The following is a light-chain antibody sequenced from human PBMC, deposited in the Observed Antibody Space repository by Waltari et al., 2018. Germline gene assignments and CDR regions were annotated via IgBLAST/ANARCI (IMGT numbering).Light chain of an antibody. J-gene: IGKJ4*01. CDR3: QQRKIWPPLT. Sequence: EVVLTQSPATLSLSPGERATLSCRSSQSVDSYLAWYQQKPGQPPRRLIYDASNRATGVPARFSGSGSGTDFTLTISGLETEDFAVYYCQQRKIWPPLTFGGGTKVEIK. CDR1: QSVDSY. CDR2: DAS. V-gene: IGKV3-11*01.